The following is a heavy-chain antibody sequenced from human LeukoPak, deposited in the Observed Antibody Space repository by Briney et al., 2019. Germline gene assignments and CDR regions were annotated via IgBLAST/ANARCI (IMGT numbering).Heavy chain of an antibody. CDR2: ISGSCGST. Sequence: PGGSLRLSCAASGFTFSSYAVSWVRQAPGKGLEWVSAISGSCGSTYYADSVKGRFTISRDNSKNTLYLQMNSLRAEDTAVYYCHYGDYGKYYFDYWGQGTLVTVSS. J-gene: IGHJ4*02. CDR1: GFTFSSYA. V-gene: IGHV3-23*01. CDR3: HYGDYGKYYFDY. D-gene: IGHD4-17*01.